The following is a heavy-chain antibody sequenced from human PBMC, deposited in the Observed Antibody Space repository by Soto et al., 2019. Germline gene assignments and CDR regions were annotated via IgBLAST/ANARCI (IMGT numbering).Heavy chain of an antibody. CDR1: GFTFSGDW. D-gene: IGHD1-26*01. CDR2: INMDGSST. CDR3: SRGPRGLYHHDY. V-gene: IGHV3-74*01. J-gene: IGHJ4*02. Sequence: EVQLVESGGGLVQPGGSLRLSCAVSGFTFSGDWMHWVRHAAGKGLVWVARINMDGSSTNYADSVKGRFTISRDNAKNTLYRQTNCLRVADTAVYYCSRGPRGLYHHDYWGQGALVTVS.